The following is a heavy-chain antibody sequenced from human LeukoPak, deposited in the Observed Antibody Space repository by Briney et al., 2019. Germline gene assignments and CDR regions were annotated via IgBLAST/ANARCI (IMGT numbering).Heavy chain of an antibody. CDR3: ASDGYSSGWYVLDY. CDR1: GYTFISHY. Sequence: ASVKVSCKASGYTFISHYMHWVRQAPGQGLEWMGIINPGGGSTSYAQKFQGRVTMTRDTSTSTVYMELSSLRSEDTVVYYCASDGYSSGWYVLDYWGQGTLVTVSS. D-gene: IGHD6-19*01. CDR2: INPGGGST. V-gene: IGHV1-46*01. J-gene: IGHJ4*02.